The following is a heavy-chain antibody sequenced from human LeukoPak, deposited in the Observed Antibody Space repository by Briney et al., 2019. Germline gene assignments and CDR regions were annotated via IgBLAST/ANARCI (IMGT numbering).Heavy chain of an antibody. CDR3: ATPGGGWLPYYFAN. CDR2: IYYRGST. CDR1: GGSISSSSDY. D-gene: IGHD5-12*01. V-gene: IGHV4-39*01. Sequence: KPSETLSLTCTVSGGSISSSSDYWGSSRQPPGKGLEWIVSIYYRGSTYYNPSLKSRVTISVYTSKNQFSLKLTSVTAADTVVYYCATPGGGWLPYYFANWGQGTLVTLSS. J-gene: IGHJ4*02.